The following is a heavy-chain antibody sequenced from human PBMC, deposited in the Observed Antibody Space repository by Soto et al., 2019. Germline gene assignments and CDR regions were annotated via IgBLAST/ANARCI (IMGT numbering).Heavy chain of an antibody. Sequence: SETLCLRCTVSGYSSAICYYWACIRQSPGKGLEWIGSIYHAGSVYYNPSLNSRVAVSLDTSKNHFSLKLTSVTAADTAVYYCARTFDYYGMDVWGQGTTVTVSS. CDR1: GYSSAICYY. CDR3: ARTFDYYGMDV. J-gene: IGHJ6*02. CDR2: IYHAGSV. V-gene: IGHV4-38-2*02.